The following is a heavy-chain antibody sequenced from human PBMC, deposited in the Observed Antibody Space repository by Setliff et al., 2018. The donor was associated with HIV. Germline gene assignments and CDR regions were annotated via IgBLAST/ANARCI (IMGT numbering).Heavy chain of an antibody. V-gene: IGHV4-39*02. CDR2: IYNDGST. J-gene: IGHJ4*02. Sequence: NPSETLSLTCTVSGGSISSSSHYWGWIRQPPGKGLEWIGSIYNDGSTYYNPSLKSRVTISVDTSKNQFSLKLKSVTAADTALYYCARDVPDGYYYDSSGFYYGGDYYFDFWGQGTLVTVSS. D-gene: IGHD3-22*01. CDR3: ARDVPDGYYYDSSGFYYGGDYYFDF. CDR1: GGSISSSSHY.